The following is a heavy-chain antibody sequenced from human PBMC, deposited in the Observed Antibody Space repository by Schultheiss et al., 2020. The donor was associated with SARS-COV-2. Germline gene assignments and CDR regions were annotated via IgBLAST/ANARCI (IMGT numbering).Heavy chain of an antibody. Sequence: SETLSLTCAVYGGSFSGYYWSWIRQPPGKGLEWIGEINQSVSTNYNPSLKSRVTISVDTSKNQFSLKLSSVTAADTAVYYCARGYDFWSGYYPRTKNWFDPWGPGTLVTVSS. CDR1: GGSFSGYY. J-gene: IGHJ5*02. CDR2: INQSVST. CDR3: ARGYDFWSGYYPRTKNWFDP. D-gene: IGHD3-3*01. V-gene: IGHV4-34*01.